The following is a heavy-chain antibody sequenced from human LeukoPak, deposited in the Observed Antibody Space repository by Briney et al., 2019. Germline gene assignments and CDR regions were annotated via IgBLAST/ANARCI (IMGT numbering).Heavy chain of an antibody. V-gene: IGHV4-31*03. CDR2: IYYSGST. Sequence: PSQTLSLTCTVSGGSISSGGYYWSWIRQHPGKGLEWIGYIYYSGSTYYNPSLKSRVTISVDTSKNQFSLKLSSVTAADTAVYYCARGGSSWYRPSRPDWFDPWGQGTLVTVSS. D-gene: IGHD6-13*01. CDR3: ARGGSSWYRPSRPDWFDP. J-gene: IGHJ5*02. CDR1: GGSISSGGYY.